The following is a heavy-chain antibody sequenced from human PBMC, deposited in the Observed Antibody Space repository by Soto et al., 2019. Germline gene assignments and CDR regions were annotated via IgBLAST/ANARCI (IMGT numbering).Heavy chain of an antibody. D-gene: IGHD3-16*01. V-gene: IGHV3-33*01. CDR1: TFLLSRYG. CDR2: AWYDGSKE. Sequence: QLHLMEAGGGVVQPGGSLRLSCAASTFLLSRYGMHWVRQAPGKGLEWVASAWYDGSKEYYADSLKGRSTISRDTSKNRMYRKLSRGRVEDRAVYFWGRDPRTAPGLTSVMDVWGKG. CDR3: GRDPRTAPGLTSVMDV. J-gene: IGHJ6*04.